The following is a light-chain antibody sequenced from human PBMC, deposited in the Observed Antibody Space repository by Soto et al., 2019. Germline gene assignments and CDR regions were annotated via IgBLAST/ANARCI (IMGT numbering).Light chain of an antibody. J-gene: IGLJ1*01. V-gene: IGLV2-8*01. CDR3: SSYTGSSYV. Sequence: QLVLTQPPSASGSPGQSVAISCTGTSSDVGGYNYVSWYQQHPGKAPKLMIYEVSKRPSGVPDRFSGSKSGNTASLTVSGLQPEDEADYYCSSYTGSSYVFGTGTKVTVL. CDR1: SSDVGGYNY. CDR2: EVS.